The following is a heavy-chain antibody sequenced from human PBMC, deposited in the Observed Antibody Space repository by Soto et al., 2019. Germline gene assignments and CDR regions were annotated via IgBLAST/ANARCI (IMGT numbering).Heavy chain of an antibody. CDR3: ARSIVVVTALDY. CDR2: INAGNGNT. CDR1: GYTFTSYA. J-gene: IGHJ4*02. Sequence: QVRLVQSGAEEKKPGASVKVSCKASGYTFTSYAMHWVRQAPGQRVEWMGWINAGNGNTKYSQKFQGRVTITRDTSASTAYMELSSLRSEDTAVYYCARSIVVVTALDYWGQGTLVTVSS. V-gene: IGHV1-3*05. D-gene: IGHD2-21*02.